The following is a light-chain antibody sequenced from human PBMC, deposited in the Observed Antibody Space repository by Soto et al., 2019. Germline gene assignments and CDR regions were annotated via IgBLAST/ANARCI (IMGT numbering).Light chain of an antibody. CDR3: QQYNNWPIT. CDR2: GAS. V-gene: IGKV3-15*01. CDR1: QSVSGY. Sequence: EIVMTQSPATLSVSPGERATLSCRASQSVSGYLAWYQQKPGQAPRLLIYGASTRATGIPARFSGSGSGTEFTLTISSLQSEDFAVYYCQQYNNWPITFGPGTKVDIK. J-gene: IGKJ3*01.